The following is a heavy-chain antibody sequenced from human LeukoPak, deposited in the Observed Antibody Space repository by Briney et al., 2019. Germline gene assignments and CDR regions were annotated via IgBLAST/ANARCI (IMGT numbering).Heavy chain of an antibody. J-gene: IGHJ6*03. V-gene: IGHV1-69*05. D-gene: IGHD5-18*01. CDR3: ARGLRKAMRGYDYYYKDV. CDR1: GGTFSIYA. Sequence: SVTVSFTASGGTFSIYAISWVRQAPGQGLEWMGGIIPIFGTANYAQKFQGKVTITTDESTSTAYMELSSLRSEDTAVYYCARGLRKAMRGYDYYYKDVWGKGTTVTVSS. CDR2: IIPIFGTA.